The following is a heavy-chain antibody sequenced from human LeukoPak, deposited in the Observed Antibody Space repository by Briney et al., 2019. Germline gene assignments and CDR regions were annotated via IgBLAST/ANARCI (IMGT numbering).Heavy chain of an antibody. CDR3: ARDLSQVLRFLEWLLGY. Sequence: GGSLRLSCAASGFTFSSYGMHWVRQAPGKGLEWVAVISYDGSNKYYADSVKGRFTISRDNSKNTLYLQMNSLRAEDTAVYYCARDLSQVLRFLEWLLGYWGQGTLVTVSS. CDR2: ISYDGSNK. V-gene: IGHV3-30*03. D-gene: IGHD3-3*01. CDR1: GFTFSSYG. J-gene: IGHJ4*02.